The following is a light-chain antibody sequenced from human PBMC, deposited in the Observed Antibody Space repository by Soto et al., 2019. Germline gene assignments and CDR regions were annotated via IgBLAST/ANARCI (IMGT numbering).Light chain of an antibody. CDR3: QQYNNWPRT. V-gene: IGKV3-15*01. Sequence: EIVMTQSPATLSVSPGERASLSCRASQSVRSNLAWYQQKPGRAPRLLIYGASTRATGIPARFSGSGSGTEFTLTISSLQSEDFAAYYCQQYNNWPRTFGQGTKVDIK. J-gene: IGKJ1*01. CDR2: GAS. CDR1: QSVRSN.